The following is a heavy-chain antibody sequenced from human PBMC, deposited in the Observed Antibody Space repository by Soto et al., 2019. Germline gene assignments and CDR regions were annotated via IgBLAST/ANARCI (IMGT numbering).Heavy chain of an antibody. CDR2: ISYDGSNT. V-gene: IGHV3-30*03. D-gene: IGHD4-17*01. CDR1: GFTFSSYG. CDR3: ARVRGVGDYDY. Sequence: GGSLRLSCAASGFTFSSYGMHWVRQAPGKGLEWVAIISYDGSNTYYADSVKGRFTISRDNSKNTLYLQMNSLRAEDTAVYYCARVRGVGDYDYWGQGTLVTVSS. J-gene: IGHJ4*02.